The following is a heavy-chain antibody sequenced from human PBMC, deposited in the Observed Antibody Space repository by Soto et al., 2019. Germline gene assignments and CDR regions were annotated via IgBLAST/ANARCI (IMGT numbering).Heavy chain of an antibody. CDR2: IYPGDSDT. J-gene: IGHJ4*02. V-gene: IGHV5-51*01. CDR1: GYSFTTYW. D-gene: IGHD3-22*01. Sequence: GESLKISCKGSGYSFTTYWIGWVRQMPGKCLEWMGIIYPGDSDTRYSPSFQGQVTISADKYISTAYLQWSSLKASDTAMYYCARKDSSSDFDYWHQGTLVTVSS. CDR3: ARKDSSSDFDY.